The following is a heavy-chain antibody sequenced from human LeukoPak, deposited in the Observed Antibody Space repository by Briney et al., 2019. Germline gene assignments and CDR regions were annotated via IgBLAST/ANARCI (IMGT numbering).Heavy chain of an antibody. CDR3: ARDRSARWLQLDY. CDR1: GFTFSAYA. Sequence: GGSLRLSCEASGFTFSAYAMTWVRQAPGKGLEWVSGTYSGGSTYYADSVKGRFTISRDNSKNTLYLQMSSLRADDTAVYYCARDRSARWLQLDYWGQGTLVTVSS. J-gene: IGHJ4*02. CDR2: TYSGGST. D-gene: IGHD5-24*01. V-gene: IGHV3-53*01.